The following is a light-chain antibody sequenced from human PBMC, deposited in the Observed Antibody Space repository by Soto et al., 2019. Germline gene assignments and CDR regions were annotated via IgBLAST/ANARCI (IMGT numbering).Light chain of an antibody. V-gene: IGKV1-5*03. CDR1: QSISIW. J-gene: IGKJ4*01. CDR3: QQYNSYPLT. CDR2: KAS. Sequence: DIQMTQSPSTLSASVGDRVTITCRASQSISIWLAWYQQKPGKAPKLLIYKASSLESGVPSRFSGSGSGTEFTLTISSLQPDEFATYYCQQYNSYPLTFGGGTKVEIK.